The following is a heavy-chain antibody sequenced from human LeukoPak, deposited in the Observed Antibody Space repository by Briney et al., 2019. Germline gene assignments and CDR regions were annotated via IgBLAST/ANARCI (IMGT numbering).Heavy chain of an antibody. V-gene: IGHV3-48*02. CDR2: ISSSSSVL. CDR1: GFAFSNYA. J-gene: IGHJ3*02. D-gene: IGHD1-1*01. Sequence: PGGSLRLSCAASGFAFSNYAMNWVRQAPGNGLEWVSYISSSSSVLHYADSVKGRFTISRDNAKKSLYLQMNSLRDEDTAVYYCVRETMYAFDMWGQGTIVTVSS. CDR3: VRETMYAFDM.